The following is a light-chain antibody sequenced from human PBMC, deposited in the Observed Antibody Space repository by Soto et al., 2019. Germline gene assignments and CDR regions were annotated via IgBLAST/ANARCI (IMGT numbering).Light chain of an antibody. CDR3: QQYNNWPPYT. CDR2: GPS. V-gene: IGKV3-15*01. J-gene: IGKJ2*01. CDR1: QSVSYN. Sequence: EIVMTQSPATLSVSPGERVTLSCRASQSVSYNLAWYQQKPGQAPRLLIYGPSTRATGIPARFSGSGSGTEFTLTISSLQSEDFALYYCQQYNNWPPYTFGQGTKLEIK.